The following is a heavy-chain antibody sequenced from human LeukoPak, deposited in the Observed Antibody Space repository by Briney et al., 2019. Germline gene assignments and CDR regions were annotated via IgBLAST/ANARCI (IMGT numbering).Heavy chain of an antibody. CDR3: AKETEQQYYYFDY. Sequence: SETLSLTCAVYGGSFSGYYWSWIRQPPGKWLEWIGEINHSGSTNYNPSLKSRVTISVDTSKNQFSLKLSSVTAADTAVYYCAKETEQQYYYFDYWGQGTLVTVSS. J-gene: IGHJ4*02. CDR1: GGSFSGYY. V-gene: IGHV4-34*01. D-gene: IGHD6-13*01. CDR2: INHSGST.